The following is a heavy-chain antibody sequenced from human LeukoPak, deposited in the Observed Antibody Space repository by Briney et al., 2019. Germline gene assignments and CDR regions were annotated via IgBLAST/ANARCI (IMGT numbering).Heavy chain of an antibody. CDR3: ATDLDSSSWYY. J-gene: IGHJ4*02. D-gene: IGHD6-13*01. CDR2: FDPEDGET. CDR1: GYTLTELS. V-gene: IGHV1-24*01. Sequence: ASVTVSCKVSGYTLTELSMHWVLQAPGKGHEWMGVFDPEDGETIYAQKFQGRVTMTEDTSTDTAYMELSSLRSEDTAVYYCATDLDSSSWYYWGQGTLVTVSS.